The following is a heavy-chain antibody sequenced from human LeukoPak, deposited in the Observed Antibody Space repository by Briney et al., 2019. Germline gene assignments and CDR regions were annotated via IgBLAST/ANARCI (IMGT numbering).Heavy chain of an antibody. CDR2: ISSSGM. CDR3: ARDRSQRAFDI. V-gene: IGHV3-11*01. J-gene: IGHJ3*02. Sequence: GGSLRLSCAASGFTFSDYYMSWIRQAPGKGLEWVSYISSSGMYYADSVRGRFTISRDNAKNSLYLQMNSLRAEDTAVYYCARDRSQRAFDIWGQGTMVTVSS. CDR1: GFTFSDYY.